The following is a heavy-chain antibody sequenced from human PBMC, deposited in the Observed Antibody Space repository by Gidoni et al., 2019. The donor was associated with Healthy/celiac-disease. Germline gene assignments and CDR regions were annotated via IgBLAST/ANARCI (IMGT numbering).Heavy chain of an antibody. CDR1: GYTFTGYY. D-gene: IGHD5-12*01. V-gene: IGHV1-2*02. CDR3: ARDLGDGYTSEDY. Sequence: QVQLVQYGAEVKKPGASVKVSCKAPGYTFTGYYMHWVRQAPGQGLEWMGWINPNSGGTNYAQKFQGRVTMTRDTSISTAYMELSRLRSDDTAVYYCARDLGDGYTSEDYWGQGTLVTVSS. J-gene: IGHJ4*02. CDR2: INPNSGGT.